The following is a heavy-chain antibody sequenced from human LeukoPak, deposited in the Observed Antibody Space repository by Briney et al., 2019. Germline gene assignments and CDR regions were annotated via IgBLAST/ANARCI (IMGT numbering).Heavy chain of an antibody. D-gene: IGHD2-2*01. CDR2: ISAYNGNT. V-gene: IGHV1-18*01. CDR1: GYPFTSCG. CDR3: ARVVVPAAMPDYFDY. J-gene: IGHJ4*02. Sequence: ASVKVSCKASGYPFTSCGISWVRQAPGQGLEWMGWISAYNGNTNYAQKLQGRVTMTTDTSTSTAYMELRSLRSDDTAVYYCARVVVPAAMPDYFDYWGQGTLVTVSS.